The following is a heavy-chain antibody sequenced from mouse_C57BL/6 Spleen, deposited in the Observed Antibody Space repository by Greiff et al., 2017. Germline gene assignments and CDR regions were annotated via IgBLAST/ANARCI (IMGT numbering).Heavy chain of an antibody. CDR3: ARIYYGSSPDY. Sequence: QVQLQQSGPELVKPGASVKISCKASGYSFTSYYIHWVKQRPGQGLEWIGWIYPGSGNTKYNEKFKGKATLTADTSSSTAYMQLSSLTSEDAAVYYGARIYYGSSPDYWGQGTTLTVSS. CDR1: GYSFTSYY. CDR2: IYPGSGNT. J-gene: IGHJ2*01. D-gene: IGHD1-1*01. V-gene: IGHV1-66*01.